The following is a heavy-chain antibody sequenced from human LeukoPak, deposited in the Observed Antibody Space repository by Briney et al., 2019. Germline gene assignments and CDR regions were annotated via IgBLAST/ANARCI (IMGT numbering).Heavy chain of an antibody. D-gene: IGHD5-24*01. J-gene: IGHJ6*03. Sequence: PGGSLRLSCAASGFTFSSYSMNWVRQAPGKVLEWVSSISSSSSYIYYADSVKGRFTISRDNAKNSLYLQMNSLRAEDTAVYYCARVEMATNPLEYHYYYMDVWGKGTTVTVSS. CDR2: ISSSSSYI. V-gene: IGHV3-21*01. CDR3: ARVEMATNPLEYHYYYMDV. CDR1: GFTFSSYS.